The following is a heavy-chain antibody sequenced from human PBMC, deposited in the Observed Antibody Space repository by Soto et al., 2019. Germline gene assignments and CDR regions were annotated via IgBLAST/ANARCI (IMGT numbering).Heavy chain of an antibody. Sequence: ASVKVSCKASGYIFSSYYIHWVRQAPGQGLEWMGWINPFDGSRMFAQSFQGRVTMTRDTSTSTVYMEVSSLRSEDTDVYYSSRVDPGETSPFDHWG. CDR2: INPFDGSR. CDR3: SRVDPGETSPFDH. D-gene: IGHD3-10*01. J-gene: IGHJ4*01. CDR1: GYIFSSYY. V-gene: IGHV1-46*03.